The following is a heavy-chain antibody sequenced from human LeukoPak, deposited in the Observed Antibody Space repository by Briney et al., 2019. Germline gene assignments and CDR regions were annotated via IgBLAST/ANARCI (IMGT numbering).Heavy chain of an antibody. CDR1: GGSISSNY. V-gene: IGHV4-4*07. CDR2: IYTSGST. J-gene: IGHJ5*02. Sequence: SETLSLTCTVSGGSISSNYWSWIRQPAGKGLEWIGRIYTSGSTNYNPSLKSRVTISVDTSKNQFSLKLSSVTAADTAMYYCARHWDSSAYLNWFDPWGQGTLVSVSS. D-gene: IGHD3-22*01. CDR3: ARHWDSSAYLNWFDP.